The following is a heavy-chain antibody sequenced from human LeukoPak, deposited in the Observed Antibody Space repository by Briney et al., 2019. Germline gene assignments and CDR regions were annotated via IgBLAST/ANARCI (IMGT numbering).Heavy chain of an antibody. D-gene: IGHD5-18*01. Sequence: GESLKISCMGPGYTFTNFWIGWVRQMPGKGLEWMGIIYPGDSDTRYSPSFQGQVTISADKSTSTAYLQWSSLKASDTAMYYCATGYTYGNNWYDPWGQGTLVTVSS. CDR1: GYTFTNFW. J-gene: IGHJ5*02. CDR3: ATGYTYGNNWYDP. V-gene: IGHV5-51*01. CDR2: IYPGDSDT.